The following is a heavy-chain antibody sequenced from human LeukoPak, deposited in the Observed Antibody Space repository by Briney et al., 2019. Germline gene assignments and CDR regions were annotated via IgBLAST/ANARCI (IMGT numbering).Heavy chain of an antibody. CDR2: MSYDGTNK. Sequence: PGGSLRLSCAASGFTFSSYAMHWVRQAPGKGLEWVAVMSYDGTNKYYADSVKGRFAISRDNSKNTLYLQMNTLRAGDTAVYYCARSIRIAVAGSHIDYWGQGSLVTVSS. J-gene: IGHJ4*02. V-gene: IGHV3-30*09. D-gene: IGHD6-19*01. CDR1: GFTFSSYA. CDR3: ARSIRIAVAGSHIDY.